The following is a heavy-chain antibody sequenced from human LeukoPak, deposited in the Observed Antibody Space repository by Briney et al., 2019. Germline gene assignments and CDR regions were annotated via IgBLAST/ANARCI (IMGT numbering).Heavy chain of an antibody. CDR2: IVVGSVNT. Sequence: ASVKVSCKASGFTFSNSAVQWVRQARGQRLEWIGWIVVGSVNTNYAQKFQERVTITRDMSTSTAYMELSSLRSEDTAVYYCTSDPTFYSGRYCFDYWGQGTLVTVSS. J-gene: IGHJ4*02. V-gene: IGHV1-58*01. CDR3: TSDPTFYSGRYCFDY. CDR1: GFTFSNSA. D-gene: IGHD1-26*01.